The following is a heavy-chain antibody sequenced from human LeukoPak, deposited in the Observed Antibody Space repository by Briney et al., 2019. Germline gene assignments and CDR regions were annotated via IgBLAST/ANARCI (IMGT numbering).Heavy chain of an antibody. CDR1: EYSFTDYY. CDR2: INPNSGGT. J-gene: IGHJ5*02. Sequence: ASVKVSCKASEYSFTDYYMHWVRQAPGQGLEWMGWINPNSGGTNYAQKFQGRVTMTRDTSISTAYMELSRLRFDDTAVYYCARTLPRQGVVIMWFDPWGQGTLVTVSS. V-gene: IGHV1-2*02. D-gene: IGHD3-3*01. CDR3: ARTLPRQGVVIMWFDP.